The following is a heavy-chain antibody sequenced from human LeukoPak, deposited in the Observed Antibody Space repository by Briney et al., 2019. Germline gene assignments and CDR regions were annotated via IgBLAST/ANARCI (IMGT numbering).Heavy chain of an antibody. D-gene: IGHD2-2*02. V-gene: IGHV1-2*02. CDR2: INPNSGGT. Sequence: ASVKVSCKASGYTFTGYYMHWVRQAPGQGLEWMGWINPNSGGTNYAQKFQGRVTMTRDTSISTAYMELSRLRSDDTAVYYCARVDCSSTSCYTNYYYYGMDVWGQGTTVTVSS. CDR1: GYTFTGYY. CDR3: ARVDCSSTSCYTNYYYYGMDV. J-gene: IGHJ6*02.